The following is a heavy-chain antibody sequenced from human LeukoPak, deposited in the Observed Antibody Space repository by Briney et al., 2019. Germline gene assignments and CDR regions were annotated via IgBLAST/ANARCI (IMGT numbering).Heavy chain of an antibody. J-gene: IGHJ5*02. CDR2: IYYSGST. CDR3: ARGGDYGDNWFDP. D-gene: IGHD4-17*01. Sequence: PSETLSLTCTVSGGSISSSSYYWGWIRQPPGKGLEWIGSIYYSGSTYYNPSLKSRVTISVDTSKNQFSLKLSSVTAADTAVYYCARGGDYGDNWFDPWGQGTLVTVSS. V-gene: IGHV4-39*07. CDR1: GGSISSSSYY.